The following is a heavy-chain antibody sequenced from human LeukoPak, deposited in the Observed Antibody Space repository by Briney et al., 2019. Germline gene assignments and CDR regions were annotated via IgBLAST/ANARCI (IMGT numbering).Heavy chain of an antibody. CDR3: AKDSRSLVTARGTFDY. CDR1: GFTFSSYA. Sequence: QPGGSLRLSCAASGFTFSSYAMSWVRQAPGKGLEWVSGISASGASSYYADSVKGRFTISRDNSKSTLYLQMNSLRAEDTAVYYCAKDSRSLVTARGTFDYWGQGSLVTVSS. D-gene: IGHD2-21*02. CDR2: ISASGASS. J-gene: IGHJ4*02. V-gene: IGHV3-23*01.